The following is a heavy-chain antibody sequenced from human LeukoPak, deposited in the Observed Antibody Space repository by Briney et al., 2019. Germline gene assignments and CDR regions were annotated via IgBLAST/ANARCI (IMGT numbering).Heavy chain of an antibody. J-gene: IGHJ4*02. CDR2: INHIGST. CDR1: GGSFSGYY. Sequence: PSETLSLTCAVYGGSFSGYYWSWIRQPPGKGLEWIGEINHIGSTNYNPSLKSRVTISVDTSKNQFSLKLSSVTAADTAVYYCARDLLWFGESLWGQGTLVTVSS. D-gene: IGHD3-10*01. CDR3: ARDLLWFGESL. V-gene: IGHV4-34*01.